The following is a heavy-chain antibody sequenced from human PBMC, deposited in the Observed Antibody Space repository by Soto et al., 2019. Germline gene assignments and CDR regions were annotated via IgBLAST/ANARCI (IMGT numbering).Heavy chain of an antibody. D-gene: IGHD3-3*01. J-gene: IGHJ6*02. V-gene: IGHV3-48*02. CDR1: GFTFSSYS. CDR2: ISSSSSTI. CDR3: ATDVLRFLESSYYYYGMDV. Sequence: EAQLVESGGGLVQPGGSLRLSCAASGFTFSSYSMNWVRQAPGKGLEWVSYISSSSSTIYYADSVKGRFTISRDNAKNSLYLQMNSLRDEDTAVYYCATDVLRFLESSYYYYGMDVWGQGTTVTVSS.